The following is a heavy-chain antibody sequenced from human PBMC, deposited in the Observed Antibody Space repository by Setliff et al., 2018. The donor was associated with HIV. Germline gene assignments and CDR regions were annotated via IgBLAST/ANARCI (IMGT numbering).Heavy chain of an antibody. V-gene: IGHV3-30*04. Sequence: PGGSLRLSCAASGFIFVSYTLHWVRQTPGKGLEWVAVMSIGGHIKIYADSVRGRFTISRDNSRNTLYLQMNSLRTEDTAVYYCAKDWGSRLSYSFYYMDVWGKGTTVTVSS. CDR1: GFIFVSYT. CDR2: MSIGGHIK. CDR3: AKDWGSRLSYSFYYMDV. D-gene: IGHD3-16*01. J-gene: IGHJ6*03.